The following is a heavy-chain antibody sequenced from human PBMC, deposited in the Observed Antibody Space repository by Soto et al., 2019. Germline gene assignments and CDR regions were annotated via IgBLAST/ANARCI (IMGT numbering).Heavy chain of an antibody. D-gene: IGHD1-7*01. V-gene: IGHV4-34*01. CDR3: ASRDPGTSVDY. Sequence: QVQLQQWGAGLLKASETLSLTCAVVGDSLRGQSWNWIRQSPGKGLEWIGELDQSGGTNYNPSLKSRVTISLDKSENQFSLKVTSLTAADTAVYYCASRDPGTSVDYWGQGTLVTVSS. CDR1: GDSLRGQS. J-gene: IGHJ4*02. CDR2: LDQSGGT.